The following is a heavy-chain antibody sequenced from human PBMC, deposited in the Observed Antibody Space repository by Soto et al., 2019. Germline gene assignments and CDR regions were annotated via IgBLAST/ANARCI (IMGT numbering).Heavy chain of an antibody. CDR1: GYTFSDCR. J-gene: IGHJ4*02. V-gene: IGHV1-46*01. Sequence: QVQLVQSGAEVKKPGASVKVSCKASGYTFSDCRMHWVRQAPGQGLEWMGIINPSGGATTYAQKFEGRVTMTRDTSTSTVYMDLSSLTSEDKAAYYCARDGPHRWIDYWGQGTLVTVSS. CDR3: ARDGPHRWIDY. CDR2: INPSGGAT.